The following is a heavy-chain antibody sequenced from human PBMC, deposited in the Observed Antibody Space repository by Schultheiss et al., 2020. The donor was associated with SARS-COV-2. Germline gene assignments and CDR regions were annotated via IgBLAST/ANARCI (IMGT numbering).Heavy chain of an antibody. J-gene: IGHJ3*02. Sequence: GGSLRLSCAASGFTFSSYAMSWVRQAPGKGLEWVSAISGSGGSTYYADSVKGRFTISRDNSKNTLYLQMNSLRAEDTAVYYCAKGSPRFLEWLLVGGAFDIWGQGTMVTVSS. V-gene: IGHV3-23*01. CDR2: ISGSGGST. CDR3: AKGSPRFLEWLLVGGAFDI. D-gene: IGHD3-3*01. CDR1: GFTFSSYA.